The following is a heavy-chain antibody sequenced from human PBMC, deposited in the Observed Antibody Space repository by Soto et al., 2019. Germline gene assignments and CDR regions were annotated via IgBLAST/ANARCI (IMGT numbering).Heavy chain of an antibody. CDR3: TTATRAYYDILTGYYKVFHY. J-gene: IGHJ4*02. CDR1: LLAFSNAW. D-gene: IGHD3-9*01. CDR2: IKSKTDGGTT. V-gene: IGHV3-15*01. Sequence: TGGALRRSCAASLLAFSNAWMSWVRQAPGKGLEWVGRIKSKTDGGTTDYSAPVKGRFTISRDDSKNTLYLQMNSLKTEDTAVYYCTTATRAYYDILTGYYKVFHYWAQGTLLRVSS.